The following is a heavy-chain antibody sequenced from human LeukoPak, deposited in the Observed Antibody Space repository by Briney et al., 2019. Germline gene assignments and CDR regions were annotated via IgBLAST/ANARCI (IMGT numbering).Heavy chain of an antibody. J-gene: IGHJ6*03. Sequence: SETLSLTCTVSGGSISSSSSYWGWIRQPPGKGLEWIGSIYYSGSTNYNPSLKSRVTISVDTSKNQFSLKLSSVTAADTAVYYCARISYYYGSGSYYNEGYYYYMDVWGKGTTVTVSS. CDR3: ARISYYYGSGSYYNEGYYYYMDV. D-gene: IGHD3-10*01. V-gene: IGHV4-39*07. CDR2: IYYSGST. CDR1: GGSISSSSSY.